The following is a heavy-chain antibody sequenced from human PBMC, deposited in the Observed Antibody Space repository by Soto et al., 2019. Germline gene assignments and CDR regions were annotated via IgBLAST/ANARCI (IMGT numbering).Heavy chain of an antibody. CDR3: ARQGRKWLAHDAFDI. CDR1: GFTFSSYA. CDR2: ISGSGGST. J-gene: IGHJ3*02. V-gene: IGHV3-23*01. Sequence: LRLSCAASGFTFSSYAMSWVRQAPGKGLEWVSAISGSGGSTYYADSVKGRFTISRVNSKNTLYLQMNSLRAEDTAVYYCARQGRKWLAHDAFDIWGQGTMVTVSS. D-gene: IGHD6-19*01.